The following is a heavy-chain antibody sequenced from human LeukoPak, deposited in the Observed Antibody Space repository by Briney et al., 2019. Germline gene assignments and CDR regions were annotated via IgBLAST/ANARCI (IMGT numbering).Heavy chain of an antibody. D-gene: IGHD3-10*01. CDR3: SRHAVYYGSGNRAFDI. J-gene: IGHJ3*02. Sequence: GESLKISCKGSVHSFTSYWIVWVRQMPGKGLEWMGIIYPGDSDTRYSPSFQGQVTITADKSISTAYLQSSSLKPSDTAMYYCSRHAVYYGSGNRAFDIWGQGTMVTVSS. CDR2: IYPGDSDT. V-gene: IGHV5-51*01. CDR1: VHSFTSYW.